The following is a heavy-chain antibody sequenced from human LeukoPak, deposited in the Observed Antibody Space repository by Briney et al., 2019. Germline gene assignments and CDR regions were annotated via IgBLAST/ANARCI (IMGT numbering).Heavy chain of an antibody. V-gene: IGHV4-59*01. J-gene: IGHJ4*02. D-gene: IGHD3-3*01. CDR3: ARGTYDFWSGYYHAYYFDY. CDR1: GGSISSYY. CDR2: IYYSGST. Sequence: PSETLSLTCTVSGGSISSYYWSWLRQPPGKGLEWIGYIYYSGSTNYNPSLKSRVTISVDTSKNQFSLKLSSVTAADTAVYYCARGTYDFWSGYYHAYYFDYWGQGTLVTVSS.